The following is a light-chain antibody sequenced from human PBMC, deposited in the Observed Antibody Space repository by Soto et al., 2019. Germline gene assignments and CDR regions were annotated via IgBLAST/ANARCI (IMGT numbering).Light chain of an antibody. Sequence: DIQMTQSPSSVSASVGDRVTITCRASQGISSWLAWYQQKPGKAPKLLIYAASRLQSGVPARFSGSGVETDFTLTITSLQPEDFGIYYCQQSYALVRTFGGGTKVDI. V-gene: IGKV1-12*01. CDR1: QGISSW. CDR3: QQSYALVRT. CDR2: AAS. J-gene: IGKJ4*01.